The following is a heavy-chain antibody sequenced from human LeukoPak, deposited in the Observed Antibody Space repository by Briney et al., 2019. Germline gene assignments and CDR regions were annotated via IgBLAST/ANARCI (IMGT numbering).Heavy chain of an antibody. Sequence: GRSLRLSCAASGFTFSSYGMHWVRQAPGKGLEWVAVVSYDGNNKYYADSVKGRFTISRDNSKNTLYLQMNSLRAEDTAVYYCTTGSGYYYYWGQGTLVTVSS. V-gene: IGHV3-30*03. CDR2: VSYDGNNK. CDR1: GFTFSSYG. J-gene: IGHJ4*02. CDR3: TTGSGYYYY. D-gene: IGHD3-22*01.